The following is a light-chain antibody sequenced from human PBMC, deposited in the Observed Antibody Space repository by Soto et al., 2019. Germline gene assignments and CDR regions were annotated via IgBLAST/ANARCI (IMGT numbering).Light chain of an antibody. CDR3: QQYTSYSWT. Sequence: IPMTQFPSTLTASVGDRVTITCRASQTIRDWLAWYQQKPGKAPNLLIYDASSLESGVPSRFSGSGSGTEFTLTISSLQPDDFGTYYCQQYTSYSWTFGQGTKVDIK. J-gene: IGKJ1*01. CDR1: QTIRDW. V-gene: IGKV1-5*01. CDR2: DAS.